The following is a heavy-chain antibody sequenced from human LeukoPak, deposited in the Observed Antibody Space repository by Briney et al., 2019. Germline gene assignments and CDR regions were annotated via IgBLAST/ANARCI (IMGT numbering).Heavy chain of an antibody. CDR1: GYTLTELS. CDR3: ATVTGVEGRYFDY. Sequence: ASVKVSCKVSGYTLTELSMHWVRQAPGKGLEWMGGFDPEDGETIYAQKFQGRATMTEDTSTDTAYMELSSLRSEDTAVYYCATVTGVEGRYFDYWGQGTLVTVSS. J-gene: IGHJ4*02. CDR2: FDPEDGET. V-gene: IGHV1-24*01. D-gene: IGHD3-9*01.